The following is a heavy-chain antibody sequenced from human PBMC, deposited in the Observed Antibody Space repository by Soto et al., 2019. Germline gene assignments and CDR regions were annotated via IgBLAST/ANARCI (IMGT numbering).Heavy chain of an antibody. CDR2: ISTNGGST. CDR1: GFTFSNYA. D-gene: IGHD3-10*01. V-gene: IGHV3-64*01. Sequence: EVQLVESGGGLVQPGGSLSLSCSASGFTFSNYAMHWVRQAPGKGLESVSGISTNGGSTYHANSLKGRFTISRDNSKNTVYLQMDSLRPEDMAVYYCARVVVLGVWSEAFDIWGHGTMVTVSS. J-gene: IGHJ3*02. CDR3: ARVVVLGVWSEAFDI.